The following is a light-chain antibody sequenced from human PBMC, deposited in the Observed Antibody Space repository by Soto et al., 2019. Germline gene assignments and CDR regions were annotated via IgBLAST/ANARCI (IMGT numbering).Light chain of an antibody. V-gene: IGKV3-11*01. J-gene: IGKJ5*01. CDR1: QSFXSY. CDR3: QQRSSGPPT. CDR2: NAS. Sequence: IVLTQSAVTLSLSPGERATLACRASQSFXSYFGCDQQKPGQPPRLLXSNASNRATGGPARFSGSGSGTDFTLPISSLEPEDSAVYYCQQRSSGPPTFGQGTRLEIK.